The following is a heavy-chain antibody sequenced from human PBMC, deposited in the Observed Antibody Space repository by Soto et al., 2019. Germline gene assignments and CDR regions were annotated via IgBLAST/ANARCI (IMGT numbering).Heavy chain of an antibody. D-gene: IGHD2-15*01. V-gene: IGHV3-30-3*01. CDR3: ASRYCSGGSCYSGYAFDI. Sequence: QVQLVESGGGVVQPGRSLRLSCAASGFTFSSYAMHWVRQAPGKGLEWVAVISYDGSNKYYADSVKGRFTISRDNSKNTLYLQMTSLRAEDTAVYYCASRYCSGGSCYSGYAFDIWGQGTMVTVSS. CDR1: GFTFSSYA. J-gene: IGHJ3*02. CDR2: ISYDGSNK.